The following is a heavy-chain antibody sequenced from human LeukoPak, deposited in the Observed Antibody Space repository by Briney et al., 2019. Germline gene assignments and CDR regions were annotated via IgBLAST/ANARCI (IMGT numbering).Heavy chain of an antibody. V-gene: IGHV4-39*07. CDR1: GGSISSSSYD. CDR2: MFYGGST. J-gene: IGHJ6*04. CDR3: AREHAIFGVLKFRYMDV. D-gene: IGHD3-3*01. Sequence: PSETLSLTCTVSGGSISSSSYDWGWIRQPPGKGLEWIGSMFYGGSTFYNPSLKSRVTISVDTSKNQFSLKLSSVTAADTALYYCAREHAIFGVLKFRYMDVWGKGTTVTVSS.